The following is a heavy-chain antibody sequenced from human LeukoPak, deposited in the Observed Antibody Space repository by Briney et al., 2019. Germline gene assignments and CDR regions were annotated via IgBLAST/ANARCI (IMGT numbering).Heavy chain of an antibody. V-gene: IGHV3-30*18. J-gene: IGHJ4*02. CDR3: AKDRDIAAAGYYFDY. D-gene: IGHD6-13*01. Sequence: GGSLRLSCAASGFTFSSYWMSWVRQAPDKGLEWVAVISYDGSNKYHADSVKGRFTISRDNSKNTLYLQMNSLRAEDTAVYYCAKDRDIAAAGYYFDYWGQGTLVTVSS. CDR2: ISYDGSNK. CDR1: GFTFSSYW.